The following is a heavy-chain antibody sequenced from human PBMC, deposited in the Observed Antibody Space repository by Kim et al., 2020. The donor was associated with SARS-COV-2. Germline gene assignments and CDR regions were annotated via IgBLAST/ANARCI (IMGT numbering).Heavy chain of an antibody. D-gene: IGHD3-10*01. CDR2: INTNTGNP. CDR1: GYTFTSYA. J-gene: IGHJ3*02. CDR3: ARDRDRITMAPAAFDI. Sequence: ASVKVSCKASGYTFTSYAMNWVRQAPGQGLEWMGWINTNTGNPTYAQGFTGRFVFSLDTSVSTAYLQISSLKAEDTAVYYCARDRDRITMAPAAFDIWGQGTMVTVSS. V-gene: IGHV7-4-1*02.